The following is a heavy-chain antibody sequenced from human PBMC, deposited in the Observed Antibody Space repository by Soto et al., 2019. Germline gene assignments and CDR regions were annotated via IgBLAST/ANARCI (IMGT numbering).Heavy chain of an antibody. D-gene: IGHD2-2*01. CDR2: IIPSVGTG. Sequence: QVQLVQSGAEVRKPGSSVTVSCKASGGTFSNYAISWVRQAPGQGLEWMGGIIPSVGTGSYAQKFQGRVTITAGEPTTTAYMELSSLRFEDTAVYYCARVVILVPTASTHSCYHMDVWGPGTTVTVSS. CDR3: ARVVILVPTASTHSCYHMDV. CDR1: GGTFSNYA. V-gene: IGHV1-69*01. J-gene: IGHJ6*02.